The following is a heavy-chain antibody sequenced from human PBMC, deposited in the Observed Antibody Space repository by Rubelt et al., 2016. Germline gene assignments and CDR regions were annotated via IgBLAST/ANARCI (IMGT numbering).Heavy chain of an antibody. CDR3: ARDVGGNSVLYYFDY. J-gene: IGHJ4*02. Sequence: QVQLVQSGAEVKKPGASVKVSCKASGYTFTSYGISWVRQAPGQGLEWMGWISAYNGNTNYAKKLQGRVTMTTDTSTSTAYMGLRSLRSDDTAVYYCARDVGGNSVLYYFDYWGQGTLVTVSS. V-gene: IGHV1-18*01. CDR2: ISAYNGNT. D-gene: IGHD4-23*01. CDR1: GYTFTSYG.